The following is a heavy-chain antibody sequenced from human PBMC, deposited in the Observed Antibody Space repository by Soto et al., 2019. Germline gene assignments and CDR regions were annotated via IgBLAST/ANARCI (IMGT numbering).Heavy chain of an antibody. Sequence: QVQLQESGPGLVKPSETLSLTCTVSGGSISSYYWSWIRQPPGKGLEWIGYIYYSGSTNYNPSLKSRVTISVDTSKNQFSLKLSSVTAADTAVYYCARQAGGIDYWGQGTLVTVSS. J-gene: IGHJ4*02. CDR3: ARQAGGIDY. CDR2: IYYSGST. CDR1: GGSISSYY. D-gene: IGHD1-26*01. V-gene: IGHV4-59*08.